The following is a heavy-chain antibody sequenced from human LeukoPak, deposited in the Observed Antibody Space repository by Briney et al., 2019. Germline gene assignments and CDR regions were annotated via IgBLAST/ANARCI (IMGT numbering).Heavy chain of an antibody. CDR2: ISYDGSNK. J-gene: IGHJ3*02. D-gene: IGHD2-21*02. Sequence: PGGSLRLSCAASGFTFSSYGMHWVRQAPGKGLEWVAVISYDGSNKYYADSVKGRFTISRDNSKNTLYLQMNSLRAEDTAVYYCAKDESHIVVVTAIPAFDIWGQGTMVTVSS. CDR1: GFTFSSYG. CDR3: AKDESHIVVVTAIPAFDI. V-gene: IGHV3-30*18.